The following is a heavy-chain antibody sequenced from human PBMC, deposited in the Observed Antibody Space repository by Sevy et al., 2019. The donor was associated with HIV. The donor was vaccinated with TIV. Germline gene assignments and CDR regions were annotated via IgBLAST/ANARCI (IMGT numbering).Heavy chain of an antibody. J-gene: IGHJ4*02. D-gene: IGHD3-22*01. Sequence: ASVKVSCKVSGYTLTELSMHWVRQAPGKRLEWMGGFDPEDGETIYAQKFQGRVTMTEDTSTDTAYMELSSLRSEDTAVYYCATDPYDSSGYRRTIFDYWGQGTLVTVSS. CDR1: GYTLTELS. CDR3: ATDPYDSSGYRRTIFDY. V-gene: IGHV1-24*01. CDR2: FDPEDGET.